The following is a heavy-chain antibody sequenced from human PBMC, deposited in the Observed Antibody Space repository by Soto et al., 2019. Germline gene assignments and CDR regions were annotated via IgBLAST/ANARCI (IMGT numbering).Heavy chain of an antibody. D-gene: IGHD3-10*01. CDR3: PLRVYRSGNHYTNPAAFEI. V-gene: IGHV1-69*06. Sequence: QVQLEQSGAEVKKPGSSVKVSCKASGGTLSDHGVAWLRQAPGPGLEWMGGTIPVFNTAKYAQKFQGRVTVTEDKFTNIAYRELISMRSEDTAFYFCPLRVYRSGNHYTNPAAFEIWGQGTMVIASS. J-gene: IGHJ3*02. CDR1: GGTLSDHG. CDR2: TIPVFNTA.